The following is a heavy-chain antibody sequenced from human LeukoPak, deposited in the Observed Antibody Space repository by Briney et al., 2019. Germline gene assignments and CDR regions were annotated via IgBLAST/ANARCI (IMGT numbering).Heavy chain of an antibody. D-gene: IGHD2-2*01. CDR2: ISGSGGST. J-gene: IGHJ4*02. CDR1: GFTFSSYA. Sequence: QSGGSLRLSCAASGFTFSSYAMSWVRQAPGKGLEWVSAISGSGGSTYYADSVKGRFTISRDNSKNTLYLQMNSLRAEDTAVYYCAKDGPDILVVPAARPFDYWGQGTLVTVSS. V-gene: IGHV3-23*01. CDR3: AKDGPDILVVPAARPFDY.